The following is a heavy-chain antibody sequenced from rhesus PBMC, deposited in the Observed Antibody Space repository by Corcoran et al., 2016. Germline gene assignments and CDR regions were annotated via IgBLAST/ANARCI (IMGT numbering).Heavy chain of an antibody. CDR3: ARGGTNRLN. Sequence: QVKLQQWGEGLVKPSETLSLTCAVYGGSISGYYWSWIRQPPGKGLEWIGNIDGNSATTNYNPSLKSRVTISQDTSKNQFSLKLTSVTAADTAMYYCARGGTNRLNWGQGVLVTVSS. CDR2: IDGNSATT. D-gene: IGHD6-25*01. CDR1: GGSISGYY. V-gene: IGHV4-73*01. J-gene: IGHJ4*01.